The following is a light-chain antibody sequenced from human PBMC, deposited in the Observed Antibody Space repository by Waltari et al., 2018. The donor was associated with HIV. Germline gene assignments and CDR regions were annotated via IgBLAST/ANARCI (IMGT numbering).Light chain of an antibody. CDR2: GAA. CDR3: QLYGSSLPWA. V-gene: IGKV3-20*01. CDR1: ESVSTTY. J-gene: IGKJ1*01. Sequence: EIVLTQSPGTLSLSPGERATLPCRASESVSTTYLAWYQQKPGQAPRLVIYGAATRATGIPDRFSGRGSGTDFTLTISRLEPEDFAVYFCQLYGSSLPWAFGQGTKVEIK.